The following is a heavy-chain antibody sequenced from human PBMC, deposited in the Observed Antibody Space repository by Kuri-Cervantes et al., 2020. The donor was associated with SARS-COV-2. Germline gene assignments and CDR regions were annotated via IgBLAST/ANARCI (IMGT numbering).Heavy chain of an antibody. CDR1: GFTFDDYT. V-gene: IGHV3-43*01. CDR3: AKDMWAHRGDFWSGYPDY. CDR2: ISWDGSST. Sequence: GESLKISCAASGFTFDDYTMHWVRQAPGKGLEWVSLISWDGSSTYYADSVKGRFTISRDNSKNSLYLQMNSLRTEDTALYYCAKDMWAHRGDFWSGYPDYWGQGTLVTVSS. J-gene: IGHJ4*02. D-gene: IGHD3-3*01.